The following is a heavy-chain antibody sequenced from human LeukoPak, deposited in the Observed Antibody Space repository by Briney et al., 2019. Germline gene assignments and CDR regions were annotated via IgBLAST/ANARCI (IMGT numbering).Heavy chain of an antibody. J-gene: IGHJ5*02. CDR1: GGSISSYY. CDR2: IYTSGST. V-gene: IGHV4-4*07. Sequence: SETLSLTCTVSGGSISSYYWSWIRQPAGKGLEWIGRIYTSGSTNYNPSLKSRVTMSVDTSKNQFSLKLSSVTAADTAVYYCARAGYCSSTSCPFVGWFDPWGQGTLVTVSS. CDR3: ARAGYCSSTSCPFVGWFDP. D-gene: IGHD2-2*01.